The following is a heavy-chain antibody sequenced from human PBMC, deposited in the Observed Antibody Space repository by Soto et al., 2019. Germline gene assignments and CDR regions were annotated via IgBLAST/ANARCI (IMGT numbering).Heavy chain of an antibody. CDR1: GGSFSGYY. CDR2: INHSGST. V-gene: IGHV4-34*01. J-gene: IGHJ6*02. Sequence: SETLSLTCAVYGGSFSGYYWSWIRQPPGKGLEWIGEINHSGSTNYNPSLKSRVTISVDTSKNQFSLKLSSVTAAHTAVYYCARGNRDHGMDVWGQGTTVTVSS. CDR3: ARGNRDHGMDV.